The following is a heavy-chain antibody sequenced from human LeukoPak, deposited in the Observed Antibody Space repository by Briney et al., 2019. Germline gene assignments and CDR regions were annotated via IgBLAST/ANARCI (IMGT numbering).Heavy chain of an antibody. CDR2: INPSGGST. CDR1: GYGFTGYY. CDR3: ARRVDWYFDL. V-gene: IGHV1-46*01. Sequence: ASVKVSCKTSGYGFTGYYVHWVRQAPGQGLEWMGIINPSGGSTSYAQKFQGRVTMTRDTSTSTVYMELSSLRSEDTAVYYCARRVDWYFDLWGRGTLVTVSS. J-gene: IGHJ2*01.